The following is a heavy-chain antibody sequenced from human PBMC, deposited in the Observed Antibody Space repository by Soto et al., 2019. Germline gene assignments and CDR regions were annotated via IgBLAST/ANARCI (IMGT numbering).Heavy chain of an antibody. CDR3: AGGVWRGYSEYYYGMDV. D-gene: IGHD3-3*01. CDR1: GGTFISYS. J-gene: IGHJ6*02. Sequence: QVQLVQSGAEMKKPGSSVTVSCKVFGGTFISYSFSWVRQAPGQGPEWMGGIIPIFGTPNYAQKFQGRVTFSADGSTSTAYMELSSLRSGDTAVYYCAGGVWRGYSEYYYGMDVWGQGTTVTVSS. V-gene: IGHV1-69*01. CDR2: IIPIFGTP.